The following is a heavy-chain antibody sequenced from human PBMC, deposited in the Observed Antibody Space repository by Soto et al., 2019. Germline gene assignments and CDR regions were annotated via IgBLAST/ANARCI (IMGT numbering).Heavy chain of an antibody. CDR3: ATLKTAGRPQPKGPY. CDR2: ISGSGGST. Sequence: PGGSLRLSCAASGFTFSSYAMSWVRQAPGKGLEWVSAISGSGGSTYYADSVKGRFTISRDNSKNTLYLQMNSLRAEDTTVYYCATLKTAGRPQPKGPYWGQGTLVTVSS. CDR1: GFTFSSYA. V-gene: IGHV3-23*01. D-gene: IGHD6-13*01. J-gene: IGHJ4*02.